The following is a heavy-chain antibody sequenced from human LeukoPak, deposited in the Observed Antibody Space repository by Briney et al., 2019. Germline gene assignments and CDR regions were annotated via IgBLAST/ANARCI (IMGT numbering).Heavy chain of an antibody. CDR1: GGSISSSSYY. J-gene: IGHJ3*02. CDR3: AKWYPNSGSYSDAFDI. D-gene: IGHD1-26*01. CDR2: IYYSGST. Sequence: SETLSLTCTVSGGSISSSSYYWGWIRQPPGKGLEWIGGIYYSGSTYYNPSLKSRVTISVDTSKNQFSLKLSSVTAADTAVYYCAKWYPNSGSYSDAFDIWGQGTMVTVSS. V-gene: IGHV4-39*07.